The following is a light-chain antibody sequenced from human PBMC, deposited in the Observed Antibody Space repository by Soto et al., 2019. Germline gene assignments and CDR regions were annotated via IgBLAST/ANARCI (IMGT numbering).Light chain of an antibody. V-gene: IGLV1-44*01. CDR3: AAWDDSLNGVV. CDR1: SSNIGSNT. CDR2: SNN. J-gene: IGLJ2*01. Sequence: QSVLTQPPSASGTPGQRVTISCSGSSSNIGSNTVNWYQQLTGTAPKLLIYSNNQRPSGVDDRFAGSKSGTSASLAISGLQSDDEADYYCAAWDDSLNGVVFGGGTKLTVL.